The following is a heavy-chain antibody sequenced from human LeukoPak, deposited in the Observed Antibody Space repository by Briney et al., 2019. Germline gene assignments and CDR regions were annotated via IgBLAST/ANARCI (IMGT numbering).Heavy chain of an antibody. CDR1: GGSISSGSYY. D-gene: IGHD5-18*01. CDR2: IYTSGST. V-gene: IGHV4-61*02. Sequence: PSETLSLTCTVSGGSISSGSYYWSWIRQPAGKGLEWIGRIYTSGSTNYNPSLKSRVTLSVDTSKNQFSLKQSPVTAADTAVYYCERVRYSYDAFDIWGQGTMVTVSS. CDR3: ERVRYSYDAFDI. J-gene: IGHJ3*02.